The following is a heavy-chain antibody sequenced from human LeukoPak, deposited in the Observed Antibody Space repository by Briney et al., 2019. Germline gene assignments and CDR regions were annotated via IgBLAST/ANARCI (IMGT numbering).Heavy chain of an antibody. CDR1: GYTFTGYD. D-gene: IGHD3-9*01. CDR2: MNPNSGNT. Sequence: ASVKVSCKASGYTFTGYDINWVRQATGQGLEWMGWMNPNSGNTGYAQKFQGRVTMTRNTSISTAYMELSSLRSEDTAVYYCARAYYDILTGGWFDPWGQGTLVTVSS. CDR3: ARAYYDILTGGWFDP. V-gene: IGHV1-8*01. J-gene: IGHJ5*02.